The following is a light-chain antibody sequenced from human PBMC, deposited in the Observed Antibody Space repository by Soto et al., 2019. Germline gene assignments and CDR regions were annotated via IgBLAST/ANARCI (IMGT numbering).Light chain of an antibody. CDR1: QSIRSNY. Sequence: ETVLTQSPGTPSLSPGERATLSCRASQSIRSNYLARYRQTPGQAPRLLIYGPSNRATAIPDRFSGSGSGTDFTLGISRLEPEDFALYYCQQYGSSPWTFGQGTKVEIK. CDR3: QQYGSSPWT. J-gene: IGKJ1*01. CDR2: GPS. V-gene: IGKV3-20*01.